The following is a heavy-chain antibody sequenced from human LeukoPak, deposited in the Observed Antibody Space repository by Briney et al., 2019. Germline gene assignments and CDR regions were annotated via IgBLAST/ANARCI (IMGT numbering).Heavy chain of an antibody. CDR3: AKGWGGSGWYLD. J-gene: IGHJ4*02. CDR1: GFTFSSYS. V-gene: IGHV3-48*01. D-gene: IGHD6-19*01. Sequence: GGSLRLSCAASGFTFSSYSMNWVRQTPEKGLEWVSYISSGSSNKYYADSVKGRFTISRDNAKNSLFLQMNSLRAEDTAVYYCAKGWGGSGWYLDWGQGTLVTVSS. CDR2: ISSGSSNK.